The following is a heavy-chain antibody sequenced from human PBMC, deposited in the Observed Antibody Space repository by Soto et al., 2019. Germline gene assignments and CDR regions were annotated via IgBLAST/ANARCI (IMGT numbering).Heavy chain of an antibody. D-gene: IGHD3-22*01. V-gene: IGHV3-30-3*01. Sequence: GVSLRRSCSASAFTFSGYSMHWVRQAPGKGLEWVAVISYDGSNKYYADSVKGRFTISRDNSKNTLYLQMNSLRAEDTAVYYCARDYYYDRARRLFDYWGQGTLVTVSS. J-gene: IGHJ4*02. CDR1: AFTFSGYS. CDR3: ARDYYYDRARRLFDY. CDR2: ISYDGSNK.